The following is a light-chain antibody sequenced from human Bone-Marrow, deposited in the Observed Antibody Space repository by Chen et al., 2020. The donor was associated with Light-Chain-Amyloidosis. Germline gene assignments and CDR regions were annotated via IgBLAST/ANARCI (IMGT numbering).Light chain of an antibody. CDR2: DDS. V-gene: IGLV3-21*02. Sequence: SYVLTQPSSVSVAPGQTATIACGGNNIGSTSVHWYQQTPGQAPLLVVYDDSARPSGIPERLSGSNSGNTATLTISRVEAGDEADYYCQVLDRSSDRPVFGGGTKLTVL. CDR3: QVLDRSSDRPV. J-gene: IGLJ3*02. CDR1: NIGSTS.